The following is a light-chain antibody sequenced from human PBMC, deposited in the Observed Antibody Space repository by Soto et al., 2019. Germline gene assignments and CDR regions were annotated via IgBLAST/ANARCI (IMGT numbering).Light chain of an antibody. Sequence: QSALTQPPSASGSPGQSVTISCTGTSSDVGGYNYVSWYQQHPGKAPKLMIYEVSKRPSGVPDRFSGSKSGNTASLTVSGLQAEDEADYYCSPYAGSNTWNFGTGTKLTVL. CDR3: SPYAGSNTWN. V-gene: IGLV2-8*01. J-gene: IGLJ1*01. CDR2: EVS. CDR1: SSDVGGYNY.